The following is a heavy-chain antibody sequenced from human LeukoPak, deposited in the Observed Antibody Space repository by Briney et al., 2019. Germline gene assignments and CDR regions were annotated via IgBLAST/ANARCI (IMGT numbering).Heavy chain of an antibody. D-gene: IGHD3-10*01. Sequence: GGSLRLSCAASGFTVSTSYMSWVRQAPGKGLEWVSVIYSGGSTYYADSVKGRFTISRDNSKNSLYLQMNSLRAEDTAVYYCARGLGSGSSPLDYWGQGTLVTVSS. CDR2: IYSGGST. CDR3: ARGLGSGSSPLDY. V-gene: IGHV3-53*01. CDR1: GFTVSTSY. J-gene: IGHJ4*02.